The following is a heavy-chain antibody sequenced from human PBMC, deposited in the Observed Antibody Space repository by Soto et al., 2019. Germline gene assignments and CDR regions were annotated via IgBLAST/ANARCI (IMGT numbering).Heavy chain of an antibody. Sequence: SETLSLTCTVSGGSISSYYWSWIRQPPWKGLEWIGYIYYSGSTNYNPSLKSRVTISVDTSKNQFSLKLSSVTAADTAVYYCARARRDYYGSGSYLYSDYWGQGTLVTVYS. CDR2: IYYSGST. D-gene: IGHD3-10*01. CDR1: GGSISSYY. V-gene: IGHV4-59*01. CDR3: ARARRDYYGSGSYLYSDY. J-gene: IGHJ4*02.